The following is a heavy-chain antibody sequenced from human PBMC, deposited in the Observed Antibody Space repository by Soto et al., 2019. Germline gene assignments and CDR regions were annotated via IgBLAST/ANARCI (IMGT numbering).Heavy chain of an antibody. CDR2: ISGIGSSA. J-gene: IGHJ4*02. Sequence: PGGSLRLSCAASGFTFSSYAMSWVRQAPGKGLEWVSAISGIGSSAYYADSVKGRFTISRDNSKNTLYLQMNSLRADDTAVYYCAKAGAGLRFLEWLSHYFDYWGQGTLVTVSS. CDR1: GFTFSSYA. V-gene: IGHV3-23*01. CDR3: AKAGAGLRFLEWLSHYFDY. D-gene: IGHD3-3*01.